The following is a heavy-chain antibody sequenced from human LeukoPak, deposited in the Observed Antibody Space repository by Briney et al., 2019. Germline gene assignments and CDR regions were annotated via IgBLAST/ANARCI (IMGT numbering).Heavy chain of an antibody. V-gene: IGHV1-2*02. Sequence: GASVKVSCKASGYSFTGYYMHWVRQAPGQGPEWMGWINPNSGDTHFAQRFQGRVTMTRDTSISTVYMELSRLTSDGTAVYYCAREGVCSSFSCHLDYWGQGTLVTVSS. D-gene: IGHD2-2*01. CDR1: GYSFTGYY. CDR3: AREGVCSSFSCHLDY. CDR2: INPNSGDT. J-gene: IGHJ4*02.